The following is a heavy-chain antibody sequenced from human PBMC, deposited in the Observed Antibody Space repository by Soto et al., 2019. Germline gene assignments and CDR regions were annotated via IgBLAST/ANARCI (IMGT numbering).Heavy chain of an antibody. J-gene: IGHJ5*02. D-gene: IGHD6-25*01. Sequence: EVQLVESGGGLVKPGGSLRLSCAASGFTFSSYSMNWVRQAPGKGLEWVSSISSSSSYIYYADSVKGRFTISRDNAKNSLYLKMNSLRAEDTAVYYCGRTAATIRRGGWFDPGGQGTLVPVPS. V-gene: IGHV3-21*01. CDR3: GRTAATIRRGGWFDP. CDR1: GFTFSSYS. CDR2: ISSSSSYI.